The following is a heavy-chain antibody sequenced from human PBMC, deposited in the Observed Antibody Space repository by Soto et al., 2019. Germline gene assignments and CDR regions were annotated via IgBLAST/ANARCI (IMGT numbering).Heavy chain of an antibody. CDR2: ITWNSATI. CDR1: GFTFDDYG. J-gene: IGHJ4*02. CDR3: ARPRLEYSNKPYFFEN. V-gene: IGHV3-9*01. D-gene: IGHD4-4*01. Sequence: GGSLRLSCAASGFTFDDYGMHLVRQGPGKGLEWVSCITWNSATIGYAASVKGRFTISRENAKNSLFLQISSLTTEDTGVYYCARPRLEYSNKPYFFENWGRGTKVTVAS.